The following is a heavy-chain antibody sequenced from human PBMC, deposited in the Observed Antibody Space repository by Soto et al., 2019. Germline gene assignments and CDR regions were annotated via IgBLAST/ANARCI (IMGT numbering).Heavy chain of an antibody. J-gene: IGHJ5*01. CDR3: ARAYGAGSFDF. Sequence: QVQLVQSGAEVKKPGASVKVSCTGSGYTFRSYDIHWVRQATGQGLEWMGWVNPNTGNTGYAQKFQGRVTMTRDMSKSSADMEVNRLTSEDTAIYYCARAYGAGSFDFWGQGTLVSVSS. CDR2: VNPNTGNT. V-gene: IGHV1-8*01. D-gene: IGHD3-10*01. CDR1: GYTFRSYD.